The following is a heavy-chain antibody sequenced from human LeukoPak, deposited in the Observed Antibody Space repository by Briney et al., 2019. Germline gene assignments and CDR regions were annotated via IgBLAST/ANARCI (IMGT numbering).Heavy chain of an antibody. J-gene: IGHJ4*02. V-gene: IGHV4-61*01. CDR2: IYYSGGT. D-gene: IGHD6-19*01. CDR3: ARAAVAGDFFDY. Sequence: SETLSLTCTVSGGSVSSDSYYWTWIRQPPGKGLGWIGYIYYSGGTNYNPSLKSRLTISLDTSKNQFSLKVNSVTTADTAVYYCARAAVAGDFFDYWGQGTLVTVSS. CDR1: GGSVSSDSYY.